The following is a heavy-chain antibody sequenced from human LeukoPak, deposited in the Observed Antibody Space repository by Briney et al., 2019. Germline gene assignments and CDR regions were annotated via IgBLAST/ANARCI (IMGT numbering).Heavy chain of an antibody. CDR1: GGTFSSYA. V-gene: IGHV1-69*05. J-gene: IGHJ3*02. Sequence: SVKVSCKASGGTFSSYAISWVRQAPGQGLEWMGRIIPIFGTANYAQKFQGRVTITTDESTSTAYMELSSLRSEDTAVYYCARRLGLGYGDYESAFDIWGQGTMVTVFS. CDR3: ARRLGLGYGDYESAFDI. D-gene: IGHD4-17*01. CDR2: IIPIFGTA.